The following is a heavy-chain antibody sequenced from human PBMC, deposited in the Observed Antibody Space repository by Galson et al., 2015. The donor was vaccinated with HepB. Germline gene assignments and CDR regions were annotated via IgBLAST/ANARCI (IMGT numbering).Heavy chain of an antibody. CDR1: GFTFSDFF. CDR3: ARDRGAVTGDYFDY. CDR2: ISSGGNKM. Sequence: SLRLSCAASGFTFSDFFMSWIRQAPGKGLEWVSYISSGGNKMDYADSVKGRFTISRDNAKNSLYLQMNSLRDEDTAIYYCARDRGAVTGDYFDYWGQGTLVTVSS. J-gene: IGHJ4*02. V-gene: IGHV3-11*01. D-gene: IGHD6-19*01.